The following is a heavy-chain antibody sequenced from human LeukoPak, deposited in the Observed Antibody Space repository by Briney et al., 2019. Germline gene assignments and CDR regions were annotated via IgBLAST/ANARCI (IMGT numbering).Heavy chain of an antibody. Sequence: SETLSLTCTVSGGSISNKYWSWIRQPPGKGLEWIGYIYYSGNTNYNPSLKSRVTISVDTSKNQFSLKLSSVTAADTAVYYCARAISASSSWYYYYYYMDVWGKGTTVTISS. CDR2: IYYSGNT. D-gene: IGHD6-13*01. V-gene: IGHV4-59*01. CDR3: ARAISASSSWYYYYYYMDV. J-gene: IGHJ6*03. CDR1: GGSISNKY.